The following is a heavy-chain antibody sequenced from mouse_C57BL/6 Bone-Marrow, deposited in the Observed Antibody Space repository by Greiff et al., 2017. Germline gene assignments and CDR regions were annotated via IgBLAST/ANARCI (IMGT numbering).Heavy chain of an antibody. V-gene: IGHV5-4*03. D-gene: IGHD2-4*01. Sequence: EVKVVESGGGLVKPGGSLKLSCAASGFTFSSYAMSWVRQTPGKRLEWVATICDGGSYTYYPDNVKGRFTISRDNAKNNPYLQMSHLKSEDTAMYYGARADDCDVDYWGQGTTLTVSS. CDR1: GFTFSSYA. J-gene: IGHJ2*01. CDR3: ARADDCDVDY. CDR2: ICDGGSYT.